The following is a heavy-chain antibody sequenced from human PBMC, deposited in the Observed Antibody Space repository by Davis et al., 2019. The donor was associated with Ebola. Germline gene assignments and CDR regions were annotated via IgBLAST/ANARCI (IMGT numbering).Heavy chain of an antibody. D-gene: IGHD6-19*01. CDR2: IRSKANSYAT. Sequence: GESLKISCAASGFTFSGSAMHWVRQASGKGLEWVGRIRSKANSYATAYAASVKGRFTISRDDSKNTAYLQMNSLRAEDTAVYYCAKSLYNSGPTHYYYYYGMDVWGQGTTVTVSS. CDR1: GFTFSGSA. J-gene: IGHJ6*02. CDR3: AKSLYNSGPTHYYYYYGMDV. V-gene: IGHV3-73*01.